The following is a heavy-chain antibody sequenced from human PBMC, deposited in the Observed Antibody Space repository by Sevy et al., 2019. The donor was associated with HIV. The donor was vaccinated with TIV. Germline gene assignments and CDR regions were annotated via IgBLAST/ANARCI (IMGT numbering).Heavy chain of an antibody. J-gene: IGHJ4*02. CDR3: ARGGGLWLETNPSEYYFDY. CDR1: GFTFSSYW. CDR2: IKQDGSEK. Sequence: GGSLRLSCAASGFTFSSYWMSWVRQAPGKGLEWVANIKQDGSEKYYVDSVKGRFTISRDNAKNSLYLQMNSLRAEDTAVYYCARGGGLWLETNPSEYYFDYWGQGTLVTVSS. D-gene: IGHD3-16*01. V-gene: IGHV3-7*01.